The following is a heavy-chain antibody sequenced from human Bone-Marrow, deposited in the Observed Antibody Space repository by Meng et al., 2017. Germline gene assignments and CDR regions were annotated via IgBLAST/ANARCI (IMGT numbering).Heavy chain of an antibody. CDR3: ARDAFAGTTGISAGLDV. D-gene: IGHD1-1*01. CDR2: INPSAATR. V-gene: IGHV1-46*01. CDR1: GYTVTSYY. Sequence: QVQVVQSGAEVRKPGAAVKLSCKPSGYTVTSYYIHWVRQAPGQGLEWMGIINPSAATRSYAQKFEDRVTMTRDTSTSTVYMELSSLRSEDTAIYYCARDAFAGTTGISAGLDVWGQGTTVTVSS. J-gene: IGHJ6*02.